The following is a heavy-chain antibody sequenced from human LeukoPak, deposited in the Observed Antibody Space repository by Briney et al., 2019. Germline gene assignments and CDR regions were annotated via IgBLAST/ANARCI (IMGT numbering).Heavy chain of an antibody. CDR2: IYYSGST. D-gene: IGHD1-26*01. CDR3: ARQLVYSGSSIDY. V-gene: IGHV4-39*01. CDR1: GGSISSSSYY. Sequence: SETLSLTCTVSGGSISSSSYYWGWIRQPPGKGLEWIGSIYYSGSTYYNPSLKSRVTISVDTSKNQFSLKLSSVTAADTAVYHCARQLVYSGSSIDYWGQGTLVTVSS. J-gene: IGHJ4*02.